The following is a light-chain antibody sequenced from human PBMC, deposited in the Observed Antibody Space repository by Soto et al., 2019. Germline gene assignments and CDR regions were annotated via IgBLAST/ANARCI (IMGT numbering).Light chain of an antibody. V-gene: IGKV3-15*01. CDR1: RSFSSY. CDR3: QQYTNWPRT. J-gene: IGKJ1*01. Sequence: EIRMKNSPVTLSVTKGEGASLSVMASRSFSSYLAWYQQKPGQAPRLLIYGASTRATGIPARFSGSGSGTEFTLTICSLQPEDFAVYYCQQYTNWPRTFGQGTNVDI. CDR2: GAS.